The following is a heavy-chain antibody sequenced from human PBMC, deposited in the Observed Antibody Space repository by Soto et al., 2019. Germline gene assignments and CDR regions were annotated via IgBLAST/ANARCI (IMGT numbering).Heavy chain of an antibody. CDR2: ISGSGGST. Sequence: PGGSLRLSCAASGFTFSSYAMSWVRQAPGKWLEWVSAISGSGGSTYHADSVKGRFTISRDNSKNTLYLQMNSLRAEDTAVYYCARELGYSGYVIYYYYGMDVWGQGTTVTVSS. CDR3: ARELGYSGYVIYYYYGMDV. D-gene: IGHD5-12*01. CDR1: GFTFSSYA. J-gene: IGHJ6*02. V-gene: IGHV3-23*01.